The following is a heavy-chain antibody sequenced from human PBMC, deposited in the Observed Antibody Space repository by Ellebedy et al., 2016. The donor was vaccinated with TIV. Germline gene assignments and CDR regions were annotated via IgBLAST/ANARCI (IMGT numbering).Heavy chain of an antibody. Sequence: PGGSLRLSCTGSGYTFTTHWIAWVRQMPGKGLEWMGIIHPADSDTRYSPSFQGQVTLSVDKSITTAYLQWSSLKASDTAIYYCARQGVYYFETSGYFDNWGQGTLVIVSS. CDR1: GYTFTTHW. J-gene: IGHJ4*02. CDR2: IHPADSDT. CDR3: ARQGVYYFETSGYFDN. D-gene: IGHD3-22*01. V-gene: IGHV5-51*01.